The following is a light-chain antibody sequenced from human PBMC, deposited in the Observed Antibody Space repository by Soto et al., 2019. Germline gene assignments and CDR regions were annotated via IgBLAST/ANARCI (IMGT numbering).Light chain of an antibody. V-gene: IGKV3-15*01. J-gene: IGKJ5*01. CDR3: QHYNNWPIT. CDR1: QSVSRN. Sequence: EMVMPQSPATLSVSPGERATLSCRASQSVSRNLAWYQQKPGQAPRLLIYDASARATGIPARFSGSGSGTEFSLTISSLQSEDFAVYYCQHYNNWPITFGQGTRLEIK. CDR2: DAS.